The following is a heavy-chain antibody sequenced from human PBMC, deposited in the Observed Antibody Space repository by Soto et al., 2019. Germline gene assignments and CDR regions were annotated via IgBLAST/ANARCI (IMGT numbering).Heavy chain of an antibody. D-gene: IGHD3-16*01. CDR2: IKSKTDGGTT. CDR1: GFTFSNAW. V-gene: IGHV3-15*01. CDR3: TTGAQAFYYYYGMDV. Sequence: GGSLRLSCAASGFTFSNAWMSWVRQAPGKGLEWVGRIKSKTDGGTTDYAAPVKGRFTISRDDSKNTLYLQINSLKTEDTAVYYCTTGAQAFYYYYGMDVWGQGTTVTVSS. J-gene: IGHJ6*02.